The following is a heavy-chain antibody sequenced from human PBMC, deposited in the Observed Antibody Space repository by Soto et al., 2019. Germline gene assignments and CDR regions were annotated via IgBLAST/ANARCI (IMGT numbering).Heavy chain of an antibody. CDR2: ISYDGSNK. D-gene: IGHD5-12*01. CDR1: GFTFSSYG. J-gene: IGHJ6*02. V-gene: IGHV3-30*18. CDR3: AKDFMATIGSGPDYYYGMDV. Sequence: PGGSLRLSCAASGFTFSSYGMHWVRQAPGKGLEWVAVISYDGSNKYYADSVKGRFTISRDNSKNTLYLQMNSLRAEDTAVYYFAKDFMATIGSGPDYYYGMDVWGQGTTVTVSS.